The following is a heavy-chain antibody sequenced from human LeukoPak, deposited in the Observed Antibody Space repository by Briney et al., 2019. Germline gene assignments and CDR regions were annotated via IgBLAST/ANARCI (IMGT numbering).Heavy chain of an antibody. J-gene: IGHJ4*02. V-gene: IGHV3-48*03. Sequence: QPGGSLRLSCAASGFTFSSYEMNWVRQAPGKGLEWVSYISSSGSTIYYADSVKGRFTISRDNAKNSLYLQMNSLRAEDTAVYYCATTGADTWMPWGQGTLVTVSS. CDR2: ISSSGSTI. CDR1: GFTFSSYE. D-gene: IGHD1-14*01. CDR3: ATTGADTWMP.